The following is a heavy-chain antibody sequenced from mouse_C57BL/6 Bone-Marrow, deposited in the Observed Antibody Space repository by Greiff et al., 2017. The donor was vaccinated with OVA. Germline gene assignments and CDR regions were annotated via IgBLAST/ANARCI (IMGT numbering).Heavy chain of an antibody. CDR2: ISSGGSYT. CDR3: ARRDGYYWVAY. D-gene: IGHD2-3*01. Sequence: EVKLQESGGDLVKPGGSLKLSCAASGFTFSSYGMSWVRQTPDKRLEWVATISSGGSYTYYPDSVKGRFTISRDNAKNTLYLQMSSLKSEDTAMYYCARRDGYYWVAYWGQGTLVTVSA. J-gene: IGHJ3*01. V-gene: IGHV5-6*02. CDR1: GFTFSSYG.